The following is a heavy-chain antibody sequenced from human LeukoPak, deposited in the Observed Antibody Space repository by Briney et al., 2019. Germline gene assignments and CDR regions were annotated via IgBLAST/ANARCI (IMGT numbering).Heavy chain of an antibody. V-gene: IGHV1-46*01. D-gene: IGHD4-17*01. J-gene: IGHJ6*02. CDR3: ARDTRTMTAVTRGQHYYYGLDV. CDR1: GYTFTNYY. CDR2: INPSDGGT. Sequence: GASVRVSCKASGYTFTNYYLHWVRQAPGHGLKWMAIINPSDGGTYYEQKLQGRVTVTRDTSTSTVYMELSSLRSEDTAVYYCARDTRTMTAVTRGQHYYYGLDVWGQGTTVTVSS.